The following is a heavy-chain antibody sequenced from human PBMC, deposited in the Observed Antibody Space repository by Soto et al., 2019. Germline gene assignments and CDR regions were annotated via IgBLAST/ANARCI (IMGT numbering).Heavy chain of an antibody. D-gene: IGHD3-10*01. CDR1: GYTCTIYD. J-gene: IGHJ4*02. CDR3: ARGRRIITYYYGSGSSNY. CDR2: MNPNSGNT. Sequence: ASVKVSCKASGYTCTIYDINCVVQSTLQGLDWMGWMNPNSGNTGYAQKFQGRVTMTRNTSISTAYMELSSLRSEDTAVYYCARGRRIITYYYGSGSSNYWGQGTLVTVSS. V-gene: IGHV1-8*01.